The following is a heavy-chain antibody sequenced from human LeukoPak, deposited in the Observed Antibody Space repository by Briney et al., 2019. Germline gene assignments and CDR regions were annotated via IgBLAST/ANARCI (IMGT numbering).Heavy chain of an antibody. D-gene: IGHD2-21*01. J-gene: IGHJ4*02. CDR3: ARGGVDFFDY. CDR2: IYTSGRT. V-gene: IGHV4-4*07. CDR1: GYSISSGYY. Sequence: PSETLSLTCTVSGYSISSGYYWSWIRQPAGKGLEWIGRIYTSGRTNYNPSLKSRVTMSVDTSKNQFSLKLSSVTAADTAVYYCARGGVDFFDYWGQGTLVTVSS.